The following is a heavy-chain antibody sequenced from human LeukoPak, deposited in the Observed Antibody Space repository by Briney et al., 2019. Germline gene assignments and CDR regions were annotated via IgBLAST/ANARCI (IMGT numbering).Heavy chain of an antibody. V-gene: IGHV3-74*01. J-gene: IGHJ4*02. Sequence: GGSLRLSCAASGFTFSSYWMHWVRQAPGKGPVWVSRINSDGSSTSYADSVKGRFTISRDNAKNTLYLQMNSLRAEDTAVYYCARVKDYYDSSGYYGYWGQGTLVTVSS. CDR2: INSDGSST. CDR3: ARVKDYYDSSGYYGY. CDR1: GFTFSSYW. D-gene: IGHD3-22*01.